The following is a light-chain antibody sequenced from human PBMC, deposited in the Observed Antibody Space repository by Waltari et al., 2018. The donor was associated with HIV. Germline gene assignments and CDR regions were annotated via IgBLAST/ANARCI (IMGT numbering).Light chain of an antibody. CDR2: DVT. CDR3: CSYAGNYPVL. CDR1: SSDVGGYNY. V-gene: IGLV2-11*01. Sequence: QSALTQPRSVSGSPGQSATISCTGTSSDVGGYNYVSWYQQNPGKAPKFIIYDVTKRPSGVPDRFSGSKSGNTASLTISGLQAEDEADYYCCSYAGNYPVLFGGGTKLTVL. J-gene: IGLJ3*02.